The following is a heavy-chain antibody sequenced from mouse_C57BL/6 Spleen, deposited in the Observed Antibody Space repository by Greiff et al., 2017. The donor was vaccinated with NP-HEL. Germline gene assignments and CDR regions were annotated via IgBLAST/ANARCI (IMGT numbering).Heavy chain of an antibody. CDR2: ISNGGGST. CDR1: GFTFSDYY. D-gene: IGHD2-4*01. Sequence: EVMLVESGGGLVQPGGSLKLSCAASGFTFSDYYMYWVRQTPEKRLEWVAYISNGGGSTYYPDTVKGRFTISRDNAKNTLYLQLSRLKSEDTSMYYCARGTGLGDYFDYWGQGTTLTVSS. V-gene: IGHV5-12*01. CDR3: ARGTGLGDYFDY. J-gene: IGHJ2*01.